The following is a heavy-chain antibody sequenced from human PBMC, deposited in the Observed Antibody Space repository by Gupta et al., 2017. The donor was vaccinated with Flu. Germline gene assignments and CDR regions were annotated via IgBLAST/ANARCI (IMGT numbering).Heavy chain of an antibody. V-gene: IGHV1-2*06. CDR1: GYSIVANR. CDR3: ARETLDALDV. J-gene: IGHJ3*01. Sequence: CKTEGYSIVANRLHWVRQAPGQGLEWLGRINPHTGATDFPQKFQGRVNLTRDTPFNIAYMDLSGLRFDDTATYFCARETLDALDVWGRGTVVIVSS. CDR2: INPHTGAT.